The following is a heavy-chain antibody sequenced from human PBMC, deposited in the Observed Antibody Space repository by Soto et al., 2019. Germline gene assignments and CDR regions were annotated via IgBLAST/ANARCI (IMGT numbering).Heavy chain of an antibody. CDR3: ARDTNSLDL. V-gene: IGHV4-38-2*02. Sequence: SETMSLTCVVSSYYIRSGFFWAWIRQPPGKGLEWVGSIYHTGDTHYNPSLRSQVSMSVDTSKNHFSLRLTYLTAADTAVYFCARDTNSLDLWGQGILVTVSS. J-gene: IGHJ5*02. CDR2: IYHTGDT. CDR1: SYYIRSGFF. D-gene: IGHD2-8*01.